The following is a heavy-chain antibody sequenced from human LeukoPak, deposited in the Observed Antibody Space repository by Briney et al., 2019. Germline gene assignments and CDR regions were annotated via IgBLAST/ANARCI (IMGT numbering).Heavy chain of an antibody. D-gene: IGHD2/OR15-2a*01. Sequence: GASVKVSCKASGYTFTSYDINWVRQATGQGLEWMGWMNPNSGNTNYAQKLQGRVTMTTDTSTSTAYMELRSLRSDDTAVYYCARVRSPRISLDYWGQGTLVTVSS. J-gene: IGHJ4*02. V-gene: IGHV1-18*01. CDR2: MNPNSGNT. CDR3: ARVRSPRISLDY. CDR1: GYTFTSYD.